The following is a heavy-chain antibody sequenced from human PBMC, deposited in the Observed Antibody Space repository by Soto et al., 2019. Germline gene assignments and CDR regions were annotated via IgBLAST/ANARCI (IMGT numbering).Heavy chain of an antibody. D-gene: IGHD3-16*01. CDR2: MNAKSGDT. V-gene: IGHV1-8*01. Sequence: QAHLEQSGAEVKRPGASVKVSCKASGYTFSDFDINWLRQASGQGPEWMGWMNAKSGDTFFAHRFQGNFNMTSDTSLSTAYRDVGTLTSDDTAMYYCARGTPFNYAGLYVWAQGTTVALSS. CDR1: GYTFSDFD. J-gene: IGHJ6*02. CDR3: ARGTPFNYAGLYV.